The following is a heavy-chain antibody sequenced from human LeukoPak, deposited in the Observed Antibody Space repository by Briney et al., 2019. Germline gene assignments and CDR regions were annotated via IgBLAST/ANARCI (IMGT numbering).Heavy chain of an antibody. CDR3: AKARLVRGVIMTPFYFDY. V-gene: IGHV3-23*01. J-gene: IGHJ4*02. Sequence: PGGSLRLSCAASGFIFSSYAMSWVRQAPGKGLEWVSAVTGSGDSTYYADSVKGRFTVSRDNSKNTLYLRMNSLRAEDTAVYYCAKARLVRGVIMTPFYFDYWGQGNLVTLSS. CDR1: GFIFSSYA. CDR2: VTGSGDST. D-gene: IGHD3-10*01.